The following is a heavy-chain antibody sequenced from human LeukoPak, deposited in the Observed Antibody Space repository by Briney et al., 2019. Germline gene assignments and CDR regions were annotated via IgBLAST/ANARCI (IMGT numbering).Heavy chain of an antibody. CDR1: GGSISSSSYY. Sequence: SETLSLTCTVSGGSISSSSYYWGWIRQPPGKGLEWIGSIYYSGSTYYNPSLKSRVTISVDTSKNQFSLKLSSVTAADTAVYYCVRKDKGIVGATRAFDIWGQGTMVTVSS. J-gene: IGHJ3*02. D-gene: IGHD1-26*01. V-gene: IGHV4-39*07. CDR3: VRKDKGIVGATRAFDI. CDR2: IYYSGST.